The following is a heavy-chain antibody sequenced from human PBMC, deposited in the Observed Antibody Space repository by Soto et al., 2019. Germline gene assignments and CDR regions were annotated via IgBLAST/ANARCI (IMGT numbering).Heavy chain of an antibody. J-gene: IGHJ4*02. D-gene: IGHD5-12*01. CDR1: GLSFGTCGSY. V-gene: IGHV4-31*03. CDR2: IYDSGNT. Sequence: SGTLSLTCTGSGLSFGTCGSYWSWVRHRPGKGLEWIGYIYDSGNTRYNPSLTSRVAVSLDTSKKQFFLMLTSVTAADTAVYYCARKTGYEVFDFWGQGTLVTVSS. CDR3: ARKTGYEVFDF.